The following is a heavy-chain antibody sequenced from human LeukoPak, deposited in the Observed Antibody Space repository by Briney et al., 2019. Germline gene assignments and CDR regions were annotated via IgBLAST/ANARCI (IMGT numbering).Heavy chain of an antibody. CDR1: GGTFSSYA. CDR3: ARAGGTLWFGETPFDP. V-gene: IGHV1-69*04. CDR2: IIPILGIA. Sequence: SVKVSCKASGGTFSSYAISWVRQAPGQGLEWMGRIIPILGIANYAQKFQGRVTVTADKSTSTAYMELSSLRSEDTAVYYCARAGGTLWFGETPFDPWGQGTLVTVSS. D-gene: IGHD3-10*01. J-gene: IGHJ5*02.